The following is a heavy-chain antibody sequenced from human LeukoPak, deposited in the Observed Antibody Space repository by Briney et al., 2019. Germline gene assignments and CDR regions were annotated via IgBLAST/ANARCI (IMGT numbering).Heavy chain of an antibody. CDR3: TTDPTVTTGFDY. CDR1: GFTFGNAW. J-gene: IGHJ4*02. Sequence: GGSLRLSCAASGFTFGNAWMSWVRQAPGKGLEWVGRIKSKTDGGTTDYAAPVKGRFTISRDDSKNTLYLQMNSLKTEDTAVYYCTTDPTVTTGFDYWGQGTLVTVSS. D-gene: IGHD4-17*01. V-gene: IGHV3-15*01. CDR2: IKSKTDGGTT.